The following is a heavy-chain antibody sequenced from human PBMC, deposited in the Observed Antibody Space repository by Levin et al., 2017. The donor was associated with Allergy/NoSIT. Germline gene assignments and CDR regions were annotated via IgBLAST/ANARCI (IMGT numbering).Heavy chain of an antibody. Sequence: SLKISCTASGFSFDDYAMHWVRQVPGKGLEWVSGISWDSVNIAYGDSVKGRFTISRDNAKKSLHLQMNSLRLEDTAVYYCAKGKFEDSSLFYCNLWGQGLLVTVSS. CDR3: AKGKFEDSSLFYCNL. CDR2: ISWDSVNI. V-gene: IGHV3-9*01. CDR1: GFSFDDYA. J-gene: IGHJ4*02. D-gene: IGHD2/OR15-2a*01.